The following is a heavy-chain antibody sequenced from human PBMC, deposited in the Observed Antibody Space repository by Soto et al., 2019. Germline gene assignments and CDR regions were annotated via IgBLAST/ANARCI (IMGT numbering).Heavy chain of an antibody. CDR2: IRSKGYGGTT. CDR3: VRAQLEVELLPDFDY. Sequence: GGSLRLSCTASGFTFGYSAMSWVRQAPGKGLEWVGFIRSKGYGGTTEYAASVNGRFTISRDDSKSIVYLQMNSLTTEDTAVYHCVRAQLEVELLPDFDYWGQGTLVTVSS. V-gene: IGHV3-49*04. J-gene: IGHJ4*02. D-gene: IGHD1-7*01. CDR1: GFTFGYSA.